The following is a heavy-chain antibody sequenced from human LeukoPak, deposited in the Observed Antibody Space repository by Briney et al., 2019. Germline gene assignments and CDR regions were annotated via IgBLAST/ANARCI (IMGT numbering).Heavy chain of an antibody. J-gene: IGHJ4*02. Sequence: PGGSLRLSCAASGFTFGIYAMNWVRQAPGKGLESVSVISNEGATYYADSVRGRFSISRDNSKNTVSLQMNSLRAEDTAVYFCVRDSTISGWYELGYWGQGILVTVSS. CDR2: ISNEGAT. V-gene: IGHV3-53*01. CDR3: VRDSTISGWYELGY. CDR1: GFTFGIYA. D-gene: IGHD6-19*01.